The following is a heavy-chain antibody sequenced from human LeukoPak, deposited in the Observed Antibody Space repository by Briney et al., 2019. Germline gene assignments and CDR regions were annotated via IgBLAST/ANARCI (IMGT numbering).Heavy chain of an antibody. D-gene: IGHD3-16*01. CDR1: GGSISSGGYS. CDR3: ARDAVGGAFDI. V-gene: IGHV4-30-2*01. J-gene: IGHJ3*02. CDR2: IYHSGST. Sequence: SQTLSLTCAVSGGSISSGGYSWSWIRQPPGKGLEWIGYIYHSGSTYYNPSLKSRVTISVDTSKNQFSLKLSSLTAADTAVYYCARDAVGGAFDIWGQGTRVTVSS.